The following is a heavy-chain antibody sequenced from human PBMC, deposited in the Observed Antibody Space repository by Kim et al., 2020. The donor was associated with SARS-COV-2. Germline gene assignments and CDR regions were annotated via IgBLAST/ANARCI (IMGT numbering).Heavy chain of an antibody. D-gene: IGHD3-22*01. CDR1: GFTFSSYG. J-gene: IGHJ4*02. CDR2: ISYDGGNK. CDR3: AKAGYYDSSAYIDY. Sequence: GGSLRLSCAASGFTFSSYGMHWVRQAPGKGLEWVAVISYDGGNKYYADPIKGRFIISRDNSKNTLYLQVNSLRADDTAVYYCAKAGYYDSSAYIDYWGQG. V-gene: IGHV3-30*18.